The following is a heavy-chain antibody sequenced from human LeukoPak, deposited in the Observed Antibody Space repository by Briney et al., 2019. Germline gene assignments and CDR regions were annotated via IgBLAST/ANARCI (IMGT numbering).Heavy chain of an antibody. V-gene: IGHV3-7*01. CDR1: GFIFSGHW. CDR2: IKYDGSEI. CDR3: ARYFGDPQGMDV. Sequence: GGSLRLSCAASGFIFSGHWMSWVRQAPGKGLEWLAIIKYDGSEIYYLDSVKGRFTISRDNAKNSLSLQMNSLRDEDTAVYYCARYFGDPQGMDVWGQGTTVTVSS. J-gene: IGHJ6*02. D-gene: IGHD3-10*01.